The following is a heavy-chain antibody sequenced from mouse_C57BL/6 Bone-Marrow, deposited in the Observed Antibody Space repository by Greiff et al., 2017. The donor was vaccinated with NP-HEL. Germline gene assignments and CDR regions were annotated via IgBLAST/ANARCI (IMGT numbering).Heavy chain of an antibody. CDR1: GYTFTDYY. CDR2: INPYNGGT. Sequence: VQLQQSGPVLVKPGASVKMSCKASGYTFTDYYMNWVKQSHGKSLEWIGVINPYNGGTSYNQKFKGKATLTVDKSSSTAYMELNSLTSEDSAVYYCARCAYYSYWYFDVWGTGTTVTVSS. J-gene: IGHJ1*03. D-gene: IGHD2-12*01. V-gene: IGHV1-19*01. CDR3: ARCAYYSYWYFDV.